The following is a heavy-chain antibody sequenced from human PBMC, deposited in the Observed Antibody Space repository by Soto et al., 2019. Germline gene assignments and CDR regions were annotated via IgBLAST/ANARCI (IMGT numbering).Heavy chain of an antibody. V-gene: IGHV3-23*01. CDR3: AKDRWMGGATTVDY. CDR1: GFTFSSYA. Sequence: EVQLLESGGGLVQPGGSLRLSCAASGFTFSSYAMSWVRQAPGKGLEWVSAISGSGGSTYYSDSVKGRFTISRDNSKNTRYLQMNSLRAEDTAVYYCAKDRWMGGATTVDYCGQGTLVTVSS. CDR2: ISGSGGST. D-gene: IGHD1-26*01. J-gene: IGHJ4*02.